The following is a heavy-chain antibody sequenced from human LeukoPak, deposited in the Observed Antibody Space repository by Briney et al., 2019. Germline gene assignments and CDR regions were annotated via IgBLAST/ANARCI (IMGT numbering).Heavy chain of an antibody. CDR2: INHSGST. Sequence: PSETLSLTCAVYGGXFSGYYWSWIRQPPGKGLQWIGEINHSGSTNYNPSLKSRVTISVDTSKNQFSLKLSSVTAADTAVYYCARTGYGAAAAFDIWGQGTMVTVSS. V-gene: IGHV4-34*01. CDR3: ARTGYGAAAAFDI. D-gene: IGHD6-13*01. J-gene: IGHJ3*02. CDR1: GGXFSGYY.